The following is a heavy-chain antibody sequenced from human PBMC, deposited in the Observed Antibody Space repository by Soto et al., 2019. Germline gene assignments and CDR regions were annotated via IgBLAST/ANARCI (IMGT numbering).Heavy chain of an antibody. Sequence: QVQLVESGGGVVQPGRSLRLSCAASGFTFSSYGMHWVRQAPGKGLEWVTVISYDGNVAYYADSVKGRFTISRDNSKNTLYLQMNSLRTEDTAMYYCAKEGPITSWDFDYWGQGTLVTVSS. CDR2: ISYDGNVA. D-gene: IGHD2-2*01. CDR1: GFTFSSYG. CDR3: AKEGPITSWDFDY. V-gene: IGHV3-30*18. J-gene: IGHJ4*02.